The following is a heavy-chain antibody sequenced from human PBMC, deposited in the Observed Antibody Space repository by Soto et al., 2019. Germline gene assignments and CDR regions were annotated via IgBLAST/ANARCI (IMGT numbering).Heavy chain of an antibody. Sequence: SVKVSCKASGYTFTGYYMHWVRQAPGQGLEWMGWINPNSGGTNYAQKFQGRVTMTRDTSISTAYMELSRLRSDDTAVYYCARSFTMIVVDSPDNWFDPWGQGTLVTVSS. J-gene: IGHJ5*02. V-gene: IGHV1-2*02. CDR1: GYTFTGYY. CDR2: INPNSGGT. D-gene: IGHD3-22*01. CDR3: ARSFTMIVVDSPDNWFDP.